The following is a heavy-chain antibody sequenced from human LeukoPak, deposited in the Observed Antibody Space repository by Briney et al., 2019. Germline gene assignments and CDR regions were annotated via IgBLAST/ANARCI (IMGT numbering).Heavy chain of an antibody. CDR3: EVVVAASYDY. J-gene: IGHJ4*02. V-gene: IGHV3-23*01. D-gene: IGHD2-15*01. Sequence: GGSLRLSCAASGFTFSSYAMSWVRQAPGKGLEWVSTISGSGGSTYYADSVKGRFTISRDNSKNTLYLQMNSLRAEDTAVYYCEVVVAASYDYWGQGTLVTVSS. CDR1: GFTFSSYA. CDR2: ISGSGGST.